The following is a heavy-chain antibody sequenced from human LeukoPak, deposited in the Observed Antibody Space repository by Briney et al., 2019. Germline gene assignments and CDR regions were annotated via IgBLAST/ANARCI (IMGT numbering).Heavy chain of an antibody. CDR2: IRYDGSNK. Sequence: QSGGSLRLSCAASGFTFSSYGMHWVRQAPGKGLEWVAFIRYDGSNKYHADSVKGRFTISRDNSKNTLYLQMNSLRAEDTAVYYCAKDGYYDYVWGNYPAYYFDYWGQGTLVTVSS. CDR1: GFTFSSYG. CDR3: AKDGYYDYVWGNYPAYYFDY. J-gene: IGHJ4*02. V-gene: IGHV3-30*02. D-gene: IGHD3-16*02.